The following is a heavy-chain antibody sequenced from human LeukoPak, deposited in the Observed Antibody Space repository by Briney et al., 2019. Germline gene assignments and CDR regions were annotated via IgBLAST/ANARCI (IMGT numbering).Heavy chain of an antibody. CDR3: ARDVGYSGSDDNSSYYYGMDV. Sequence: GASVKVSCKASGYTFTSYDINWVRQAPGQGLEWMGIINPSGGSTNYAQKFRGRVTMTRDTSTSTVYMELSSLRSEDTAVYYCARDVGYSGSDDNSSYYYGMDVWGQGTTVTVSS. V-gene: IGHV1-46*01. J-gene: IGHJ6*02. CDR1: GYTFTSYD. CDR2: INPSGGST. D-gene: IGHD1-26*01.